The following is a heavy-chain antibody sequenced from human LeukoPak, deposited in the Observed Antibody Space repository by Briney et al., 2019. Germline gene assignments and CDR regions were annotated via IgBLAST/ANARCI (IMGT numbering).Heavy chain of an antibody. J-gene: IGHJ3*02. Sequence: GASVKVSCKASGYTFTSYDINWVRQATGQGLEWMGWMNPNSGNTGYAQKFQGRVTITRNTFISTAYMELSSLRSEDTAVYCARVTGSGTYAFDIWGQGTMVTVSS. V-gene: IGHV1-8*03. CDR3: ARVTGSGTYAFDI. CDR1: GYTFTSYD. D-gene: IGHD3-10*01. CDR2: MNPNSGNT.